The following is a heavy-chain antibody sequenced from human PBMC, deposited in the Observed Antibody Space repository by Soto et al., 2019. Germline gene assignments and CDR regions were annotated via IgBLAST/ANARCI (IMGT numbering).Heavy chain of an antibody. D-gene: IGHD2-2*01. V-gene: IGHV3-23*01. CDR1: GFTFSSYA. CDR2: ISGSGGST. J-gene: IGHJ6*02. Sequence: GGSLRLSCVASGFTFSSYAMSWVRQAPGKGLEWVSAISGSGGSTYYADSVKGRFTISRDNSKNTLYLQMNSLRAEDTAVYYCAKGGDCSSTSCYAWDYYYGMDVWGQGTTVTVSS. CDR3: AKGGDCSSTSCYAWDYYYGMDV.